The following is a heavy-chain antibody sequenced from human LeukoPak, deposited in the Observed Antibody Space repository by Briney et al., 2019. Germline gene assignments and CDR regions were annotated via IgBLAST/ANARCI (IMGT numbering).Heavy chain of an antibody. CDR3: ARFCSRTSCPPYGMDV. J-gene: IGHJ6*02. CDR2: INHSGST. CDR1: GGSFSGCY. V-gene: IGHV4-34*01. Sequence: SETPSLTCAVYGGSFSGCYWSWIRQPPGKGLEWIAEINHSGSTNYNPSLKSRVTISVDTSKNQFSLKLSSVTAADTAVYYCARFCSRTSCPPYGMDVWGQGTTVTVSS. D-gene: IGHD2-2*01.